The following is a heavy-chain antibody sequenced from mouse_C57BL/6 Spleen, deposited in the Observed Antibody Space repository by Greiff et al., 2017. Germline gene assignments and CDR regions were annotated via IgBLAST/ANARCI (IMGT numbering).Heavy chain of an antibody. CDR2: IDPADGDT. J-gene: IGHJ4*01. D-gene: IGHD1-1*01. CDR1: GFNIKDYY. Sequence: VQLKQSGAELVRPGASVKLSCTASGFNIKDYYMHWVKQRPEQGLEWIGRIDPADGDTEYAPKFQGKATMTADTSSNTAYLQLSSLTSEDTAVYYCTTHYYGSSYDAKDYWGQGTSVTVSS. V-gene: IGHV14-1*01. CDR3: TTHYYGSSYDAKDY.